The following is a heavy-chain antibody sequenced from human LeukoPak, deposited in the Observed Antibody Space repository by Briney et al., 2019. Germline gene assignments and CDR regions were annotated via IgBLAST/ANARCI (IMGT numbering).Heavy chain of an antibody. CDR1: GFTFSSYS. J-gene: IGHJ6*04. CDR2: ISSSSSYI. D-gene: IGHD2-2*01. CDR3: ATRYCSIAACRASSYKCMDD. Sequence: GGSLRLSCAASGFTFSSYSMNWVRQAPGKGLEWVSSISSSSSYIYYADSVKGRSTISRDNAKNSLYLQMNSLRAEDTAVYYCATRYCSIAACRASSYKCMDDWGKGTTVIVSS. V-gene: IGHV3-21*01.